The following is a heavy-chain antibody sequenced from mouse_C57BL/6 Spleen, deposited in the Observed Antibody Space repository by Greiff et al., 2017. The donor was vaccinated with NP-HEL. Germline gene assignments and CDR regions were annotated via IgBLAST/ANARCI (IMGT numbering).Heavy chain of an antibody. CDR3: AREGNYYGSRYIDY. CDR2: IYPGSGST. D-gene: IGHD1-1*01. V-gene: IGHV1-55*01. CDR1: GYTFTSYW. Sequence: VHLPQPGAERGEPGASVKMSCKASGYTFTSYWITWVKQRPGQGLEWIGDIYPGSGSTNYNEKFKSKATLTVDTASSTASMQLSSLTSKDSAVYSSAREGNYYGSRYIDYWGQGTTLTVSS. J-gene: IGHJ2*01.